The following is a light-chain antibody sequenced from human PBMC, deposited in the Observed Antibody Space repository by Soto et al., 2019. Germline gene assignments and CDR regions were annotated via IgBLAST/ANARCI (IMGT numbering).Light chain of an antibody. CDR3: CSYSGIKNWM. J-gene: IGLJ3*02. CDR1: SSDVGGYDY. Sequence: QSALTQPPSASGSPGQSVTISCTGTSSDVGGYDYVSWFQQRPGKPPKLMIFEVSKRPSGVPDRFSGSKSGNTASLTVSGLLAEDEADYYCCSYSGIKNWMFGGGTKVTVL. V-gene: IGLV2-8*01. CDR2: EVS.